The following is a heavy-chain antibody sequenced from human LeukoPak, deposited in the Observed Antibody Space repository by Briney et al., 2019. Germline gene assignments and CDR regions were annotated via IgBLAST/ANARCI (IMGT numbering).Heavy chain of an antibody. CDR1: GGSIISGDYY. V-gene: IGHV4-30-2*01. Sequence: PSETLSLTCTVSGGSIISGDYYWTWIRQPPGKGLEWIGYIYHRESTYYNPSLKSRVTISVDRSKHQFSLRLTSVTAADTAVYYCARDGNNYFGSGSRTYFDYWGQGTLVTVSS. J-gene: IGHJ4*02. CDR2: IYHREST. CDR3: ARDGNNYFGSGSRTYFDY. D-gene: IGHD3-10*01.